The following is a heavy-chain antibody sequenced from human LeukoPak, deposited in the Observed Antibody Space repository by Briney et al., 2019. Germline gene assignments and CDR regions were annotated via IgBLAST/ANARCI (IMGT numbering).Heavy chain of an antibody. CDR1: GYGFTSYW. D-gene: IGHD5-24*01. CDR2: IYPGDSDT. CDR3: ARHQGGRWLLDAFDI. V-gene: IGHV5-51*01. J-gene: IGHJ3*02. Sequence: GESLKISCKGSGYGFTSYWIGWVRQMPGKGLEWMGIIYPGDSDTRYSPSFQGQVTISADKSISTAYLQWSSLKASDTAMYYCARHQGGRWLLDAFDIWGQGTKVTVSS.